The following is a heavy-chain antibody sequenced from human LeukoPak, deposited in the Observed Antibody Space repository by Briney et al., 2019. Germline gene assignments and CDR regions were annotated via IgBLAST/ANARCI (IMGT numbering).Heavy chain of an antibody. CDR3: ARADCSDTNCYVDY. J-gene: IGHJ4*02. D-gene: IGHD2-2*01. CDR2: IYHSGSN. V-gene: IGHV4-39*07. Sequence: SETLSLTCTVSGGSISSSSYYWGWIRQPPGKGLEWIGYIYHSGSNYYNPSLRSRVTISIDRSKNQFSLNLSSATAADTAVYYCARADCSDTNCYVDYWGQGTLVTVSS. CDR1: GGSISSSSYY.